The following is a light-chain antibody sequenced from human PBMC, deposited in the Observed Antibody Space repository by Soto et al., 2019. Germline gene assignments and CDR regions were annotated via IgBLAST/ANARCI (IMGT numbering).Light chain of an antibody. V-gene: IGKV1-27*01. CDR3: HHSYCTSWT. CDR1: QGISDF. CDR2: DAT. Sequence: IRVTKSAFSLSASVGDRLTITCRASQGISDFLAWYQQKPGKAPQLLIYDATTLHSGVPSRFSGSGSGTDFTLTIASLQPEAFATSYCHHSYCTSWTFGQGTKVDIK. J-gene: IGKJ1*01.